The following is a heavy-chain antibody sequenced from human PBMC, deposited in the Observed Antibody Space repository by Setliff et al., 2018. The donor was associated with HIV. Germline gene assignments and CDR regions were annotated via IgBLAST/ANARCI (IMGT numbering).Heavy chain of an antibody. V-gene: IGHV1-18*01. CDR1: GYTFTSYG. J-gene: IGHJ6*02. Sequence: ASVKVSCKASGYTFTSYGISWVRQAPGQGLEWMGWISAYNDNTNYAQKLQGRVTMTTDTSTSTAYMELRSLRSDDTAVYYCARDSREGGYDQYYYYYGMDVWGQGTTVTVS. CDR3: ARDSREGGYDQYYYYYGMDV. D-gene: IGHD5-12*01. CDR2: ISAYNDNT.